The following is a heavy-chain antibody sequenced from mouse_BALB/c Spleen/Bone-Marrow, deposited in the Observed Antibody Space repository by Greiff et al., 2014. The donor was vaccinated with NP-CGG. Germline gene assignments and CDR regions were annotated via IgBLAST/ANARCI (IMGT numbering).Heavy chain of an antibody. CDR1: GYTFSSYW. Sequence: VQLQQSGAELMKPGASVKISCKATGYTFSSYWIEWVKQRPGHGLEWIGEILPGSGSTNYNERFKGKATFTADTSSNTAYMQLGSLTSEDSAVYYCARRAVDGYFYAMDYWGQGTSVTVSS. V-gene: IGHV1-9*01. CDR2: ILPGSGST. D-gene: IGHD2-3*01. J-gene: IGHJ4*01. CDR3: ARRAVDGYFYAMDY.